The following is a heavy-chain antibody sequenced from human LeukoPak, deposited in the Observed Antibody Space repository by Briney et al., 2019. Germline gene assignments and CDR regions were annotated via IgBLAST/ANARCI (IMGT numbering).Heavy chain of an antibody. D-gene: IGHD3-10*01. V-gene: IGHV1-69*13. J-gene: IGHJ6*03. Sequence: SVKVSRKASGGTFSSYAISWVRQAPGQGLEWMGGIIPIFGTANYAQKFQGRVTITADESTSTAYMELSSLRSEDTAVYYCAGGLWFGEFYYYYYYMDVWGKGTTVTVSS. CDR3: AGGLWFGEFYYYYYYMDV. CDR2: IIPIFGTA. CDR1: GGTFSSYA.